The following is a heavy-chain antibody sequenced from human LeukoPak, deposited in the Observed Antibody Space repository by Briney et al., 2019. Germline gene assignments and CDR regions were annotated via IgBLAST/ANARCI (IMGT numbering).Heavy chain of an antibody. V-gene: IGHV3-23*01. Sequence: PGGSLRLSCAASGFTFSSYAMSWVRQVPGKGLEWVSGISGSGSGTYYPDSVKGRFTISRDNSKNTLYLQMNSLRAEDTAVYYCAKGGIAAAGTSFYFDYWGQGTLVTVSS. CDR3: AKGGIAAAGTSFYFDY. D-gene: IGHD6-13*01. CDR2: ISGSGSGT. CDR1: GFTFSSYA. J-gene: IGHJ4*02.